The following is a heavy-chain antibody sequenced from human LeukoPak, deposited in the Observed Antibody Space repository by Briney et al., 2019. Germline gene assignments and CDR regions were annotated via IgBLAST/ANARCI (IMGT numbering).Heavy chain of an antibody. V-gene: IGHV1-24*01. CDR2: FDPEDGET. J-gene: IGHJ6*03. Sequence: GGSLRLSCAASGFTFSSYAMSWVRQAPGKGLEWMGGFDPEDGETIYAQKFQGRVTMTRDTSTSTVYMELNSLRSEDTAVYYCARGPFPGGAARISYYYYYMDVWGKGTTVTVSS. D-gene: IGHD6-6*01. CDR1: GFTFSSYA. CDR3: ARGPFPGGAARISYYYYYMDV.